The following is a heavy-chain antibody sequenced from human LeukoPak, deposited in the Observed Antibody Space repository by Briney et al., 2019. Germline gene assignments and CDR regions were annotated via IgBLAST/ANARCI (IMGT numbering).Heavy chain of an antibody. J-gene: IGHJ5*02. D-gene: IGHD1-1*01. CDR1: GDSISNSDYY. CDR2: INHSGST. Sequence: SETLSLTCTVSGDSISNSDYYWSWIRQPPGKGLEWIGEINHSGSTNYSPSLKSRVTISVDRSKNQFSLKLSSVTAADTAVYYCARGTERASWFDPWGQGTLVTVSS. CDR3: ARGTERASWFDP. V-gene: IGHV4-39*07.